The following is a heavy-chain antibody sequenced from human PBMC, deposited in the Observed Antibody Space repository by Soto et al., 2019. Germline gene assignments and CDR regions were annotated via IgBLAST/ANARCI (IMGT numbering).Heavy chain of an antibody. CDR1: GDSVSRGDYY. V-gene: IGHV4-61*08. CDR2: VYFSGST. CDR3: ARIPVDTYMIYWSDP. J-gene: IGHJ5*02. D-gene: IGHD3-16*01. Sequence: LSLTCSVSGDSVSRGDYYWSWSRQPPGKGLEWIGHVYFSGSTNYIPSLKSRLTMSVDTAKNQFSLKLNSVTAADTAVYYCARIPVDTYMIYWSDPWGQGTQVTVSS.